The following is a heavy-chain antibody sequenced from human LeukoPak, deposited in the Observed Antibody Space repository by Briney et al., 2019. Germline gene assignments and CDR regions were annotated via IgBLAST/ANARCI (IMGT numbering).Heavy chain of an antibody. D-gene: IGHD2-2*01. CDR3: ARRLFPWDIVVVPAAIADAFDI. V-gene: IGHV5-51*01. Sequence: GESLKISCKGSGYSFTSYWIGWVRQMPGKGLEWMGIIYPGDSDTRYSPSFQGQVTISADKSISTAYLQWSSLKASDTAMYYCARRLFPWDIVVVPAAIADAFDIWGQGTMVTVSS. CDR2: IYPGDSDT. J-gene: IGHJ3*02. CDR1: GYSFTSYW.